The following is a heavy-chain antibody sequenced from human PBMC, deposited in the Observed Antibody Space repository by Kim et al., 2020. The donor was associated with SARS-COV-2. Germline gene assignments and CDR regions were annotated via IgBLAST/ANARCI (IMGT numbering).Heavy chain of an antibody. V-gene: IGHV4-39*01. Sequence: SETLSLTCTVSGGSISSSGYYWGWIRQSPGKGLEWIGNIYFSGSAYYNPSLKTRATMSVDTSKNQFSLKLSSVSAADTAVYYCARTAVTSTSSDYWGQGTLVTVSS. J-gene: IGHJ4*02. CDR3: ARTAVTSTSSDY. D-gene: IGHD4-17*01. CDR1: GGSISSSGYY. CDR2: IYFSGSA.